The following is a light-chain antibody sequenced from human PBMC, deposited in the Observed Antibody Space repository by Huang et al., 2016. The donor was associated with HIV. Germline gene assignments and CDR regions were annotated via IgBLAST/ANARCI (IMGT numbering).Light chain of an antibody. V-gene: IGKV1-33*01. J-gene: IGKJ1*01. Sequence: DIQMTQSPSSLSASVGDRVTITCQASQDINNYLNWYQQKSGKAPKLLIYDASNLETGVPSRCSGSGSGTEFTFTISSLQPEDIATYDCQQYDNLPRTFGQGTKVEIK. CDR2: DAS. CDR1: QDINNY. CDR3: QQYDNLPRT.